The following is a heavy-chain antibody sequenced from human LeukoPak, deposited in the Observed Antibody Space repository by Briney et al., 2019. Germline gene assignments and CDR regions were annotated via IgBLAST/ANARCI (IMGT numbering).Heavy chain of an antibody. CDR3: AREPTLTTGDN. D-gene: IGHD4-17*01. V-gene: IGHV4/OR15-8*02. CDR1: GGSVSSTWW. CDR2: IFHSGVT. Sequence: SETLSLTCVVSGGSVSSTWWCTWVRQPPGKGLAWIGNIFHSGVTNYNPTLKRRVAISIDKSKNKFSLTLTSVTAADTAVYYCAREPTLTTGDNWGEGILVTV. J-gene: IGHJ4*02.